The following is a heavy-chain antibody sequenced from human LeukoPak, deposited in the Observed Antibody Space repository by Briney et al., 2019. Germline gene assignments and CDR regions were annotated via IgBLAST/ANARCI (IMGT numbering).Heavy chain of an antibody. CDR1: GFTFSSYS. CDR3: AREGLLWFGELFQKGYYYYYMDV. D-gene: IGHD3-10*01. J-gene: IGHJ6*03. V-gene: IGHV3-21*01. Sequence: PGGSLRLSCAASGFTFSSYSMNWVRQAPGKGLEWVSSISSSSYIYYADSVKGRFTISRDNAKNSLYLQMNSLRAEDTAVYYCAREGLLWFGELFQKGYYYYYMDVWGKGTTVTVSS. CDR2: ISSSSYI.